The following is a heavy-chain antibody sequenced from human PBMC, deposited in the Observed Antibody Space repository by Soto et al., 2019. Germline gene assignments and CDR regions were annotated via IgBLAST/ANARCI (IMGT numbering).Heavy chain of an antibody. J-gene: IGHJ6*02. D-gene: IGHD3-10*01. V-gene: IGHV2-5*01. CDR2: IYWNEDK. CDR1: GFSLTTSGMG. Sequence: QITLKESGPALVKPTETLTLTCTFSGFSLTTSGMGVGWIRQPPGKALEWLALIYWNEDKRYSPSLRRRLTITKDTSENQVVLRMTNMDPEDTATYYCSHGQPWFGEANFHYYYGVDVWGQGTTVTVSS. CDR3: SHGQPWFGEANFHYYYGVDV.